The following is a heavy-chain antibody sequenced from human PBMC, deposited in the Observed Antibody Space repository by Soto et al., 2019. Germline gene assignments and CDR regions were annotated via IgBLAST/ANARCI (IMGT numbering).Heavy chain of an antibody. J-gene: IGHJ5*02. V-gene: IGHV1-69*12. CDR2: ITPTFGAV. D-gene: IGHD3-16*01. CDR3: AQDRRTSSVWRDP. CDR1: GGTFSSSA. Sequence: QVQLVQSGAEVKKVGFSVKVSCKASGGTFSSSAMSWLRQAPGQGLEWMGGITPTFGAVNYAQKFQGRLTITADDFTDTAYMELSSLTSEDSVVYYYAQDRRTSSVWRDPGGKGTLVSVCS.